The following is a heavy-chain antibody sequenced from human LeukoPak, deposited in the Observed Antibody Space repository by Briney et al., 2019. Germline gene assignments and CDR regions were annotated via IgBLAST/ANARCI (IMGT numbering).Heavy chain of an antibody. CDR3: AKVRNPGDYKYYYYGMDV. D-gene: IGHD4-17*01. CDR2: ISGSGGST. V-gene: IGHV3-23*01. J-gene: IGHJ6*02. CDR1: GFTFSSYA. Sequence: GGSLRLSCAASGFTFSSYAMSWVRQAPGKGLEWVSAISGSGGSTYYADSVKGRFTISRDNSKNTLYLQMNSLRAEDTAVYYCAKVRNPGDYKYYYYGMDVWGQGTTVTVSS.